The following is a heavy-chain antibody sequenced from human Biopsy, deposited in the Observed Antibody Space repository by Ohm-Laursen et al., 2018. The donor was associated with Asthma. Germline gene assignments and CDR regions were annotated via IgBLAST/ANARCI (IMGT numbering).Heavy chain of an antibody. Sequence: SETLSLTCTVSGVSIRSYYWTWIRQPPGKGLEWIGNIHYSGSTYSNHSLKSRVTISVDTSKKQISLRLSSVIAADTAVYYCAGFCSGGNCPDHWGQGTLVTVSS. V-gene: IGHV4-59*01. CDR3: AGFCSGGNCPDH. J-gene: IGHJ4*02. CDR2: IHYSGST. D-gene: IGHD2-15*01. CDR1: GVSIRSYY.